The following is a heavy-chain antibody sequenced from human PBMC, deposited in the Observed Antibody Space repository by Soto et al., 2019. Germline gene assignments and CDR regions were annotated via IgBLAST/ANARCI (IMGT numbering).Heavy chain of an antibody. CDR3: ATGRGGYCSGGSCYSGSLVAWFDP. D-gene: IGHD2-15*01. Sequence: PSETLSLTCTVSDVSTSNFFWKWFRQPPGKGLEWIGNIHSSGTTNYNPSLESRVTISVDTSKSQCSLKMNSVTAADTAVYYCATGRGGYCSGGSCYSGSLVAWFDPWGQGTLVTVSS. CDR2: IHSSGTT. CDR1: DVSTSNFF. V-gene: IGHV4-59*08. J-gene: IGHJ5*02.